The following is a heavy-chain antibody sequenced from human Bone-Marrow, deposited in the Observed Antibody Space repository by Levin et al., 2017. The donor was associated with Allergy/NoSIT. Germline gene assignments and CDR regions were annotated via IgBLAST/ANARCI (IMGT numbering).Heavy chain of an antibody. V-gene: IGHV3-30*04. J-gene: IGHJ3*02. Sequence: LSLTCAASGFTFSSYAMHWVRQAPGKGLEWVAVISYDGSNKYYADSVKGRFTISRDNSKNTLYLQMNSLRAEDTAVYYCARDFTTVTSHAFDIWGQGTMVTVSS. CDR2: ISYDGSNK. CDR3: ARDFTTVTSHAFDI. CDR1: GFTFSSYA. D-gene: IGHD4-17*01.